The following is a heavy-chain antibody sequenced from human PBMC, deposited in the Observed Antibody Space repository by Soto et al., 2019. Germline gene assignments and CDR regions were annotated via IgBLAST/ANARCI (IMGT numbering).Heavy chain of an antibody. CDR3: AKECSDLGLYYKHGLDV. CDR1: GFSFDDYA. D-gene: IGHD6-19*01. Sequence: EVQLVESGGGLVQPGGSLRLFCAASGFSFDDYAMHWVRQAPGKGLEWVSGISWNSATIAYGDSVKGRFTISRDNAKNSLYLQMNSLRPEDTALYYCAKECSDLGLYYKHGLDVWGQGTTVTVSS. V-gene: IGHV3-9*01. CDR2: ISWNSATI. J-gene: IGHJ6*02.